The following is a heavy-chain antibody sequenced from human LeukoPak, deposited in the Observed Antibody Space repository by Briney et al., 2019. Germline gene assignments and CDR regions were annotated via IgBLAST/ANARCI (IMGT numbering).Heavy chain of an antibody. D-gene: IGHD3-9*01. V-gene: IGHV3-64D*06. CDR1: GFTFSNHF. Sequence: PGGSLRLSCSTSGFTFSNHFMHWVRQAPGKGLEYVSSIGPNGASTLYADSVKGRFTISRDNSKNALYLQLTSLRLEDTALYYGVKDLTGTWSFDYWGQGTLVTVSS. CDR3: VKDLTGTWSFDY. CDR2: IGPNGAST. J-gene: IGHJ4*02.